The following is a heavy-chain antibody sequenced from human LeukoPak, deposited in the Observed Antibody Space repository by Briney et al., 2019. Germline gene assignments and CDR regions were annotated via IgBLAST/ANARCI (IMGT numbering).Heavy chain of an antibody. CDR3: ARGNLYCSGGSCYLTYFQH. V-gene: IGHV3-33*08. J-gene: IGHJ1*01. CDR2: IWYDGSNK. CDR1: GFTFSNYG. D-gene: IGHD2-15*01. Sequence: GRSLRLSCAASGFTFSNYGMHWVRQAPGKGLEWVAVIWYDGSNKYYADSVKGRFTISRDNSKNTLYLQMNSLRAEDTAVYYCARGNLYCSGGSCYLTYFQHWGQGTLVTVSS.